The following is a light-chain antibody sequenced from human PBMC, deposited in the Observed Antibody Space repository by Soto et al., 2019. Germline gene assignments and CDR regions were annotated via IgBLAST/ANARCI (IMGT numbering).Light chain of an antibody. CDR2: DAS. CDR1: QSIDTW. CDR3: QQYENVSPT. Sequence: QMTQSPSTLSASVGDRVTITCRASQSIDTWLAWYQQKPGKAPRLLIYDASDLESGVPSRFSGSGSGTEFTLTINGLQTDDIATYSCQQYENVSPTFGPGTKVAIK. V-gene: IGKV1-5*01. J-gene: IGKJ3*01.